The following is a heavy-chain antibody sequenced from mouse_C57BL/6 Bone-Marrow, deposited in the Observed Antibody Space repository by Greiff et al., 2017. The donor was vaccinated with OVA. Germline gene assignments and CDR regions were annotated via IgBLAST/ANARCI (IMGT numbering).Heavy chain of an antibody. CDR1: GYTFTSYT. V-gene: IGHV1-4*01. CDR2: IDPTNYYT. Sequence: QVQLKQSGAELARPGASVKMSCKASGYTFTSYTIHWVKQRPGQGLEWIGYIDPTNYYTNYNQKFKGKATLTADKSSSTAYMQLSSLTSEDSAVYYCTRGYYFDYWGQGTTLTVSS. J-gene: IGHJ2*01. CDR3: TRGYYFDY.